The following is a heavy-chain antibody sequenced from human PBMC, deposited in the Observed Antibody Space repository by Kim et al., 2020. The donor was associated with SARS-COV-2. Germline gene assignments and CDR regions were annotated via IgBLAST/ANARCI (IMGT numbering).Heavy chain of an antibody. J-gene: IGHJ5*02. CDR2: IYYSGST. CDR1: GGSISSGGYY. V-gene: IGHV4-31*03. CDR3: ARDVGAPTENWFDP. Sequence: SETLSLTCTVSGGSISSGGYYWSWIRQHPGKGLEWIGYIYYSGSTYYNPSLKSRVTISVDTSKNQFSLKLSSVTAADTAVYYCARDVGAPTENWFDPWGQGTLVTVSS. D-gene: IGHD1-26*01.